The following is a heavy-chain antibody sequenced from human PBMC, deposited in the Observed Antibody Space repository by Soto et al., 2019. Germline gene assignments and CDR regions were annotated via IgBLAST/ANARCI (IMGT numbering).Heavy chain of an antibody. J-gene: IGHJ4*02. CDR3: TRVAEISLTRYLDF. CDR1: GFTFNLYG. D-gene: IGHD2-21*02. Sequence: GASVKVSCKTSGFTFNLYGFTWLRQAPGQGPEWMGWISAYDGDTNYADKFQGRISMTLDTSTRTTYLEMRGLTSDDTAVYFCTRVAEISLTRYLDFWGQGTPVTVSS. CDR2: ISAYDGDT. V-gene: IGHV1-18*01.